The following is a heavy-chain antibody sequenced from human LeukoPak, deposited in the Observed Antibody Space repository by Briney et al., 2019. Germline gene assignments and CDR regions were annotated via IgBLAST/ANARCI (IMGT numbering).Heavy chain of an antibody. CDR2: IYTSGST. Sequence: PSETLSLTCTVAGGSISSYYRSWIRQPAGKGLEWIGRIYTSGSTNYNPSLKSRVTMSVDTSKNQFSLKLSSVTAADTAVYYCARDLAVAGTGLDYWGQGTLVTVSS. V-gene: IGHV4-4*07. J-gene: IGHJ4*02. CDR1: GGSISSYY. D-gene: IGHD6-19*01. CDR3: ARDLAVAGTGLDY.